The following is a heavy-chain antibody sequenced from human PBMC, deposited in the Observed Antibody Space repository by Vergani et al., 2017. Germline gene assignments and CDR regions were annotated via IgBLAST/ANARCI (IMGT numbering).Heavy chain of an antibody. Sequence: QMQLQESGPGLVKPSETLSLSCTVSGDSISTSSYAWGWIRQPPGKTLEWIGTVFYGGRTSYNPSLKSRVTLSQDTSKKQISLHLTSVTAADTAVYYCARHISVVRPSSMTAFDYWGQGTLVTVSS. CDR3: ARHISVVRPSSMTAFDY. J-gene: IGHJ4*02. CDR2: VFYGGRT. D-gene: IGHD2-21*01. V-gene: IGHV4-39*01. CDR1: GDSISTSSYA.